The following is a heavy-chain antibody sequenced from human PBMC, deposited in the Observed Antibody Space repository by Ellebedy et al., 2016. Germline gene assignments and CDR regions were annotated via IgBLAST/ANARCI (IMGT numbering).Heavy chain of an antibody. CDR3: AKQYYYGSGFDY. D-gene: IGHD3-10*01. V-gene: IGHV1-69*13. J-gene: IGHJ4*02. CDR1: GGTFSSYA. CDR2: IIPIFGTA. Sequence: SVKVSCXASGGTFSSYAISWVRQAPGQGLEWMGGIIPIFGTANYAQKFQGRVTITADESTSTAYMELSSLRSEDTAVYYCAKQYYYGSGFDYWGQGTLVTVSS.